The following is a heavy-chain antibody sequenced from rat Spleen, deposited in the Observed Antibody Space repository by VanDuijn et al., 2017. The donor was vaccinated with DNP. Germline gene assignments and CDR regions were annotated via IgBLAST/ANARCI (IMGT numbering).Heavy chain of an antibody. CDR3: TRRSAEGISWFAY. Sequence: EVQLVESGGGPVQPGRSLKLSCVASGFIFSNYWMTWIRQAPGKGLEWIASITNTGGTTYYPDSVKGRLTISRDNAKSTLYLQMNSLRSEDTATYYCTRRSAEGISWFAYWGQGTLVTVSS. CDR2: ITNTGGTT. J-gene: IGHJ3*01. CDR1: GFIFSNYW. D-gene: IGHD1-11*01. V-gene: IGHV5-31*01.